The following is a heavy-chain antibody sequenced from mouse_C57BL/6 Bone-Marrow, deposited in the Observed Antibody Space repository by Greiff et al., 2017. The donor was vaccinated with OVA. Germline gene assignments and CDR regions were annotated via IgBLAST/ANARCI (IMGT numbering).Heavy chain of an antibody. J-gene: IGHJ2*01. CDR2: ISSGGSYT. CDR1: GFTFSSYG. D-gene: IGHD2-2*01. CDR3: ASIYGYDGY. Sequence: DVKLVESGGDLVKPGGSLKLSCAASGFTFSSYGMSWVRQTPDKRLEWVATISSGGSYTYYPDSVKGRFTISRDNAKNTLYLQMSSLKSEDTAMYYCASIYGYDGYWGQGTTLTVSS. V-gene: IGHV5-6*02.